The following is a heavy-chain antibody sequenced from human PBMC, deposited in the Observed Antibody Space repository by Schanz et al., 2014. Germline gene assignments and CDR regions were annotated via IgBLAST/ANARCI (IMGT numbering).Heavy chain of an antibody. CDR3: AKDDTQVNGMDV. CDR1: GFTFNDYA. J-gene: IGHJ6*02. V-gene: IGHV3-30*04. CDR2: LSHDATNT. Sequence: QVQLVESGGGVVQPGRSLKLSCAASGFTFNDYAMHWVRQAPGKGLEWVAGLSHDATNTYYAASLKGRFTISRDNSKNALYLQMNSLRVEDTAVYYCAKDDTQVNGMDVWGQGTTVTVSS.